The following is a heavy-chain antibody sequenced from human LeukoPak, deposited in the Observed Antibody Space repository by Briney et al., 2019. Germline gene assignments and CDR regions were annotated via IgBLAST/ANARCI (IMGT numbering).Heavy chain of an antibody. CDR2: IQQDGTEK. D-gene: IGHD3-10*01. CDR1: GFTFSSYN. J-gene: IGHJ4*02. V-gene: IGHV3-7*01. Sequence: GGSLRLSCAASGFTFSSYNMNWVRQAPGKGLEWVANIQQDGTEKYYVDSVKGRFTISRDNAKTSLYLQMNSLRVEDTAVYYCAKVAKYYYGSETYYFFEHWGQGTPVTASS. CDR3: AKVAKYYYGSETYYFFEH.